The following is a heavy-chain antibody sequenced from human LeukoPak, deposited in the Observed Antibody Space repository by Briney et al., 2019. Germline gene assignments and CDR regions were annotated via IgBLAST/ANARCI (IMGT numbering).Heavy chain of an antibody. CDR1: GFSFSSYW. CDR2: IKPDGSEK. J-gene: IGHJ5*02. Sequence: GGSLRLSCAASGFSFSSYWMSWVRQAPEKGLEWVANIKPDGSEKYFVDSVKGRFTMSRDNAKNSLYVQMNSLRAEDTAVYYCVLSRQTWGQGTLVTVSS. CDR3: VLSRQT. V-gene: IGHV3-7*01.